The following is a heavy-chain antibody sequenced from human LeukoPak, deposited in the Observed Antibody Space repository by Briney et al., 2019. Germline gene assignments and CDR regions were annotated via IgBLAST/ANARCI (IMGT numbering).Heavy chain of an antibody. CDR3: ARHEWYCSSTSCYNYFDY. V-gene: IGHV4-39*01. D-gene: IGHD2-2*02. Sequence: PSETLSLTCTVSGGSISSSSYYWGWIRQPPGKGLEWIGSIYYSGSTYYNPSLKSRVTISVDTSKNQFSLKLSSVTAADTAVYYCARHEWYCSSTSCYNYFDYWGQGTLVTVSS. CDR1: GGSISSSSYY. CDR2: IYYSGST. J-gene: IGHJ4*02.